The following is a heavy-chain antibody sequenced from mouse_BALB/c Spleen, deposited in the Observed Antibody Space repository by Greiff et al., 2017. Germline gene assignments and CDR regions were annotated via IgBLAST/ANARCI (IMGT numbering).Heavy chain of an antibody. CDR3: TRWNYGNSFAY. CDR1: GYTFTSYY. D-gene: IGHD2-1*01. J-gene: IGHJ3*01. Sequence: VQLQQPGAELVKPGASVKLSCKASGYTFTSYYMYWVKQRPGQGLEWIGGINPSNGGTNFNEKFKSKATLTVDKSSSTAYMQLSSLTSEDSAVYYCTRWNYGNSFAYWGQGTLVTVSA. CDR2: INPSNGGT. V-gene: IGHV1S81*02.